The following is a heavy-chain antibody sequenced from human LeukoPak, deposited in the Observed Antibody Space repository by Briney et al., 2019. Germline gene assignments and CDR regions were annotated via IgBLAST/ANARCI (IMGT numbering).Heavy chain of an antibody. Sequence: GASVTVSCKASGYTFTSYGISWVRQAPGQGLEWMGWISAYNGNTNYAQKLQGRVTMTTDTSTSTAYMELRTLRSDDTAVYYCASSMTYYDFWSGYSVAFDIWGQGTMVTVSS. D-gene: IGHD3-3*01. CDR1: GYTFTSYG. CDR2: ISAYNGNT. J-gene: IGHJ3*02. V-gene: IGHV1-18*01. CDR3: ASSMTYYDFWSGYSVAFDI.